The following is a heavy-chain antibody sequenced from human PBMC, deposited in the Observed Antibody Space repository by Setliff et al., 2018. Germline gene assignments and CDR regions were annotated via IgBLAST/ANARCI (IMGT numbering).Heavy chain of an antibody. V-gene: IGHV4-39*07. Sequence: SETLSLTCTVSGGSISSSSYYWGWIRQPPGKGLEWIGSIYYSGSTYYNPSLKSRVTISVDTSKNQFSLKLSSVTAADTAVYYCARGRIQLWKYYFDYWGQGTLVTVSS. CDR1: GGSISSSSYY. D-gene: IGHD5-18*01. CDR2: IYYSGST. CDR3: ARGRIQLWKYYFDY. J-gene: IGHJ4*02.